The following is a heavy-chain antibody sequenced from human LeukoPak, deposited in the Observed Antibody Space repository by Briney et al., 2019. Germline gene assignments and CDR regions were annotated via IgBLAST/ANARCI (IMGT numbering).Heavy chain of an antibody. Sequence: SETLSLTCAVYGGSFSGYYWSWIRQPPGKGLEWIGEINHSGSTNYNPSLKGRVTISVDTSKNQFSLKLSSVTAADTAVYYCASLYSGSYGWFDPWGQGTLVTVSS. CDR2: INHSGST. V-gene: IGHV4-34*01. D-gene: IGHD1-26*01. CDR3: ASLYSGSYGWFDP. CDR1: GGSFSGYY. J-gene: IGHJ5*02.